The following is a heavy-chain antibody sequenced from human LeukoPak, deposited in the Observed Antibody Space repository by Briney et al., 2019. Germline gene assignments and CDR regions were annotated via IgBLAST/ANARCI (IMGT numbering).Heavy chain of an antibody. CDR2: MNPNSGNT. Sequence: GASVKVSCKASGYTFTSYDINWVRQATGQGLEWMGWMNPNSGNTGYAQKFQGRVTMTRNTSISTAYMELSSLRSEDTAVYYCARGGRGVPAARRFKLGNWFDPWGQGTLVTVSS. V-gene: IGHV1-8*01. J-gene: IGHJ5*02. CDR3: ARGGRGVPAARRFKLGNWFDP. D-gene: IGHD2-2*01. CDR1: GYTFTSYD.